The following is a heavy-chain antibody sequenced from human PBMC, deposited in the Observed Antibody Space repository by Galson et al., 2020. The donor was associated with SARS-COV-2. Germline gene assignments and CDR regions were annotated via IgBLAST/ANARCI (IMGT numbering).Heavy chain of an antibody. Sequence: SQASETLSLTCAVYDGSFSGCYWSWIRQPPGKGLEWIGEINHSGSTNYNPSLKSRVTISVDTSKNQFSLKLSSVTAADTAVYYCARAPWTYWYFDLWGRGTLVTVSS. CDR2: INHSGST. CDR3: ARAPWTYWYFDL. V-gene: IGHV4-34*01. D-gene: IGHD3-3*01. CDR1: DGSFSGCY. J-gene: IGHJ2*01.